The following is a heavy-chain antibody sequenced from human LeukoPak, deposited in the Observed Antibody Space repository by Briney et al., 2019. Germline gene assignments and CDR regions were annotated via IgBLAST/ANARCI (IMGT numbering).Heavy chain of an antibody. D-gene: IGHD3-10*01. J-gene: IGHJ4*02. Sequence: QSGETLRLSCAASGFTFSGHGMNWVRQAPGKGLEWVSGITGSGGNRYYADSVKGRFTISRDNSKNTLYLQMNSLRAEDTAVYYCAKDWYGSGSYYIPPGSFFDYWGQGTLVTVSS. CDR2: ITGSGGNR. CDR3: AKDWYGSGSYYIPPGSFFDY. CDR1: GFTFSGHG. V-gene: IGHV3-23*01.